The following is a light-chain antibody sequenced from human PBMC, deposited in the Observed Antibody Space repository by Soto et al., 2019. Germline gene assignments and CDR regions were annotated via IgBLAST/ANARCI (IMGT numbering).Light chain of an antibody. J-gene: IGLJ1*01. CDR1: SSDVGGYNY. CDR3: SSYISSSIDYV. CDR2: EVS. V-gene: IGLV2-14*01. Sequence: QSALTQPASVSGSPGQSITISCTGTSSDVGGYNYVSWYQQHPGKAPKLMIYEVSNRPSGVSNRFSGSKSGNTASLTISGLQAEDEADYYCSSYISSSIDYVFGTGTKLIVL.